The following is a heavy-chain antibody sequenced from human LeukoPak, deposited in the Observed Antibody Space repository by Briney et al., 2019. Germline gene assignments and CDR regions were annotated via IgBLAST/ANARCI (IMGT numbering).Heavy chain of an antibody. CDR1: GYTFTSYG. CDR3: ARDRGIAVAGDFDY. CDR2: ISAYNSNT. D-gene: IGHD6-19*01. Sequence: ASVKVSCKASGYTFTSYGISWVRQAPGQGLEWMGWISAYNSNTNYAQKLQGRVTMTTDTSTSTAYMELRSLRSDDTAVYYCARDRGIAVAGDFDYWGQGTLVTVSS. V-gene: IGHV1-18*01. J-gene: IGHJ4*02.